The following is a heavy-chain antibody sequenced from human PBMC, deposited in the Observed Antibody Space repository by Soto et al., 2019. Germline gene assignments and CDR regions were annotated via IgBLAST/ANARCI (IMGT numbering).Heavy chain of an antibody. V-gene: IGHV3-72*01. CDR3: ARGYSYYYYGMDV. CDR2: TRNKANSYTT. Sequence: GGSLRLSCAASGFNFSDHYMDWVRQAPGKGLEWVGRTRNKANSYTTEYAASVKGRFTISRDDSKNSLYLQMNSLKTEDTAVYYCARGYSYYYYGMDVWGQGTAVTVSS. J-gene: IGHJ6*02. CDR1: GFNFSDHY. D-gene: IGHD2-15*01.